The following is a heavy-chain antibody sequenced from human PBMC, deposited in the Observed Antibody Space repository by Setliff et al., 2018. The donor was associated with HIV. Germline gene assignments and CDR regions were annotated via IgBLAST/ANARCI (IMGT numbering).Heavy chain of an antibody. Sequence: RASVKVSCKVSGYTLTELSVHWVRQAPGEGLEWMGGFDPEDGETIYAEKFQGRVTMTEDTATDTAYMELSSLTSADTAVYYCARDTVKATFSDYWGQGTLVTVSS. V-gene: IGHV1-24*01. CDR2: FDPEDGET. CDR3: ARDTVKATFSDY. CDR1: GYTLTELS. D-gene: IGHD4-17*01. J-gene: IGHJ4*02.